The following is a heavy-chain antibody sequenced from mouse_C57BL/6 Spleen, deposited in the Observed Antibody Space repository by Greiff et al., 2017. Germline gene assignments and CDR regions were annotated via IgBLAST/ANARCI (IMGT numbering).Heavy chain of an antibody. J-gene: IGHJ2*01. CDR1: GFSLTSYG. CDR3: AKSFITRGGSYFDY. V-gene: IGHV2-3*01. Sequence: VQLQQSGPGLVAPSQSLSITCTVSGFSLTSYGVSWVRQPPGKGLEWLGVIWGDGSTNYHSALISRLSTSKDNSKGQVFLKLNSLQTDDTATYYCAKSFITRGGSYFDYWGQGTTLTVSS. D-gene: IGHD1-1*01. CDR2: IWGDGST.